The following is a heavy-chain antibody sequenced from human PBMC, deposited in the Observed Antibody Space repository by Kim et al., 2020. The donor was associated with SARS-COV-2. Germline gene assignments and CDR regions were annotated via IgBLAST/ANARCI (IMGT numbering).Heavy chain of an antibody. Sequence: KFQGRVTMTRDTSISTAYMELSRLRSDDTAVYYCARDIEWGEDGDYGMDVWGQGTTVTVSS. D-gene: IGHD4-17*01. CDR3: ARDIEWGEDGDYGMDV. V-gene: IGHV1-2*02. J-gene: IGHJ6*02.